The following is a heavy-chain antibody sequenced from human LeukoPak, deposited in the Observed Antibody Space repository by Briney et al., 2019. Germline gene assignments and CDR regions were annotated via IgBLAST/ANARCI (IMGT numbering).Heavy chain of an antibody. CDR3: ARDRRIAAAGRYYYYMDV. CDR1: GFTVSSNY. CDR2: IYSGGST. J-gene: IGHJ6*03. Sequence: PGGSLRLSCAASGFTVSSNYMSWVRQAPGKGLEWVSVIYSGGSTYYADSVKGRFTISRDNSKNTLYLQMNSLRAEDTAVYYWARDRRIAAAGRYYYYMDVCGKGNTVTVSS. D-gene: IGHD6-13*01. V-gene: IGHV3-66*02.